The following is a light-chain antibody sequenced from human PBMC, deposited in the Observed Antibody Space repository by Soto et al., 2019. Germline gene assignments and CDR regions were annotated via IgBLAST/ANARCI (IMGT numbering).Light chain of an antibody. CDR1: QGVSNY. J-gene: IGKJ1*01. CDR2: AAS. Sequence: AIRMTQSPSSLSASTGDGVTITCRASQGVSNYLAWYQQKPGQAPKVLIHAASTLKAGGPSRLSGSGSGTDCTLTISGLQYDDFTTYYCSQDYTNPWTFGQGTKVDIK. CDR3: SQDYTNPWT. V-gene: IGKV1-8*01.